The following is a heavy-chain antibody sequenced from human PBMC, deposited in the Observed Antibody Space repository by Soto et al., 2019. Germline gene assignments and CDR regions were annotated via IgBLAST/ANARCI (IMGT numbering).Heavy chain of an antibody. CDR1: GGSISSGGYS. CDR2: IYGST. D-gene: IGHD5-18*01. Sequence: PSETLSLTCTVSGGSISSGGYSWSWIRQHPEKGLEWIGSIYGSTYYNPSLKSRVTISADTSKNQFSLRLSSVTAADTAVYYCARGGYSYGLDYWGLGTLVT. CDR3: ARGGYSYGLDY. V-gene: IGHV4-31*03. J-gene: IGHJ4*02.